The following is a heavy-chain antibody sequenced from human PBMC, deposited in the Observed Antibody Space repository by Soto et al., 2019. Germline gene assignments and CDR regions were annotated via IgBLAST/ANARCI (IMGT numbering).Heavy chain of an antibody. Sequence: GGSLRLSCAASGFTFSSYGMHWVRQAPGKGLEWVAVIWYDGSNKYYADSVKGRFTISRDNSKNTLYLQMNSLRAEDSAVYYCARDGYDFWSGYFDVTRVKHPINYYYYGMDVWGQGTTVTVSS. J-gene: IGHJ6*02. CDR3: ARDGYDFWSGYFDVTRVKHPINYYYYGMDV. D-gene: IGHD3-3*01. CDR2: IWYDGSNK. CDR1: GFTFSSYG. V-gene: IGHV3-33*01.